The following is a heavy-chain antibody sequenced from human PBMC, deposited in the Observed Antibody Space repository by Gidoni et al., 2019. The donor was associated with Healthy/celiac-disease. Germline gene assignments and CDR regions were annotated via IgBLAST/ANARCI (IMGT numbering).Heavy chain of an antibody. CDR2: IRSKANSYAT. CDR1: GFTFRGSA. J-gene: IGHJ3*02. Sequence: EVQLVESGGGLVQPGGSLKLSCAASGFTFRGSAMHWVRQASGKGLECVGRIRSKANSYATAYAASVKGRFTISRDDSKNTAYLQMNSLKTEDTAVYYCRVGSGRDDAFDIWGQGTMVTVSS. CDR3: RVGSGRDDAFDI. D-gene: IGHD3-10*01. V-gene: IGHV3-73*01.